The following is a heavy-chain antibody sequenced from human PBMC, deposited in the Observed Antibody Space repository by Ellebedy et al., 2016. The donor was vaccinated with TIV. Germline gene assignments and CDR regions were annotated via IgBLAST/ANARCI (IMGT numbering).Heavy chain of an antibody. Sequence: GESLKISCAAPGFTFSSYWMSWVRQAPGKGLEWVANINQDGSEKYYVDSVKGRLTISSYNAKNSLYLQMNSLGDDDTAVYYCATDWSYGDYSSPTHGFEFWGQGTLVTVSS. V-gene: IGHV3-7*01. J-gene: IGHJ3*01. CDR3: ATDWSYGDYSSPTHGFEF. D-gene: IGHD4-17*01. CDR1: GFTFSSYW. CDR2: INQDGSEK.